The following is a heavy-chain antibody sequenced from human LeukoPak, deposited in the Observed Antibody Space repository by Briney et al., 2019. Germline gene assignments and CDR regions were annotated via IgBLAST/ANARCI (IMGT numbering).Heavy chain of an antibody. CDR1: GASINKYY. CDR2: FFYSGST. V-gene: IGHV4-59*08. J-gene: IGHJ6*02. CDR3: ARNAGTKDYYYGMDI. D-gene: IGHD2-2*01. Sequence: SETLSLTCTVSGASINKYYLNWVRQPPGKGLEWIGYFFYSGSTRYNPSLKSRVTISGDMSNNQFSLRLTSLTAADTAVYYCARNAGTKDYYYGMDIWGQGTTVIVSS.